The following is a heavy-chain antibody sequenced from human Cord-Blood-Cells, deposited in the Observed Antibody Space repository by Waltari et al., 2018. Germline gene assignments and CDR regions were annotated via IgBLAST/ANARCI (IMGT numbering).Heavy chain of an antibody. Sequence: EVQLVEAGGGVVQPGGSLRLSCAASGFTFSSYWMSWVRQAPGKGLEWVANITQDGSEKYYVDSVKGRFTISRDNAKNSLYLQMNSLRAEDTAVYYCARDVEVRGAYFDYWGQGTLVTVSS. CDR2: ITQDGSEK. D-gene: IGHD3-10*01. CDR3: ARDVEVRGAYFDY. CDR1: GFTFSSYW. V-gene: IGHV3-7*01. J-gene: IGHJ4*02.